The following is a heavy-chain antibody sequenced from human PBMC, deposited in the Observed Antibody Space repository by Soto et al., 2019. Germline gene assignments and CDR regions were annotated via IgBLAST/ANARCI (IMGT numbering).Heavy chain of an antibody. CDR1: GVSSTSFY. Sequence: QVRLQESGPGLVRPSETLSLTCTVPGVSSTSFYWSWIRQSPGKGLGWIGYIFDNGDVKYNPSLMSRLTMSIDMSKNEFSLRLKSVTAADTAMYYCARGWGSKWYYFDSWGEGTLVTVSS. D-gene: IGHD3-16*01. CDR2: IFDNGDV. J-gene: IGHJ4*02. CDR3: ARGWGSKWYYFDS. V-gene: IGHV4-59*01.